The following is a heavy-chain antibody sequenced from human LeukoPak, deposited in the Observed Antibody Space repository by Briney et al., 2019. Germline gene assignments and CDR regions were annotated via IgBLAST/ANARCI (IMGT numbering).Heavy chain of an antibody. CDR1: GGSISSYY. J-gene: IGHJ3*02. V-gene: IGHV4-59*01. CDR2: IYYSGST. CDR3: AREGSGDAFDI. D-gene: IGHD3-10*01. Sequence: SETLSLTCTVSGGSISSYYWSWIRQPPGKGLEWIGYIYYSGSTNYNPSLKSRVTISVDTSKNQFSLKLSSVTAADTAVYYCAREGSGDAFDIWGQGTMVTVSS.